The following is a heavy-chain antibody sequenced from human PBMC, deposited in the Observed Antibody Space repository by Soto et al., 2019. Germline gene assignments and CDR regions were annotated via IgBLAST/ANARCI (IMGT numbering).Heavy chain of an antibody. CDR1: GFTFSSYA. Sequence: PGGSLRLSCAASGFTFSSYAMSWVRQAPGKGLEWVSAISGSGGSTYYADSVKGRFTISRDNSKNTLYLQMNSLRAEDTAVYYCAKDEVEDYIWGSHPVYWGQGTLVTVSS. CDR3: AKDEVEDYIWGSHPVY. CDR2: ISGSGGST. D-gene: IGHD3-16*01. J-gene: IGHJ4*02. V-gene: IGHV3-23*01.